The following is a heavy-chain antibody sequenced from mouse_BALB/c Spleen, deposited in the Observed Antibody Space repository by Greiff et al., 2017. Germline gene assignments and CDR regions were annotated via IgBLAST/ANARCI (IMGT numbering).Heavy chain of an antibody. CDR1: GFAFSSYD. J-gene: IGHJ3*01. D-gene: IGHD2-1*01. Sequence: EVMLVESGGGLVKPGGSLKLSCAASGFAFSSYDMSWVRQTPEKRLEWVAYISSGGGSTYYPDTVKGRFTISRDNAKNTLYLEMSSLRSEDTAMYYCASYYGNYAFAYWGQGTLVTVSA. CDR2: ISSGGGST. V-gene: IGHV5-12-1*01. CDR3: ASYYGNYAFAY.